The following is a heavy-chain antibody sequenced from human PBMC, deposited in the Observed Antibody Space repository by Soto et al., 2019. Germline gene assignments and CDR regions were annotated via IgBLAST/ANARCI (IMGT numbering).Heavy chain of an antibody. CDR1: GGSISDYY. CDR3: SRPAMD. J-gene: IGHJ4*02. CDR2: VYYSGTT. Sequence: QVQLQESGPGLVKPSETLYLTCTVSGGSISDYYCSWFRQAPGKGLDGLGYVYYSGTTNYTPSLQGRVTMSVDTSKNQFSLKLSSVTAADTAVDYYSRPAMDWGQGTLVTVSS. V-gene: IGHV4-59*08.